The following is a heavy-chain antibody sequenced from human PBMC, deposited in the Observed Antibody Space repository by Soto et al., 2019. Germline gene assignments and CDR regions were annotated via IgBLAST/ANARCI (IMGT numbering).Heavy chain of an antibody. CDR3: ARSGGGSNVNFDY. CDR2: MNPDSGHT. V-gene: IGHV1-8*01. Sequence: GASVKVSCKASGYTFTIYDINWVRQATGQGPEWMGWMNPDSGHTGYVQKFQGRVTMTRNTAISTAYMELSSLRSEDTAVYYCARSGGGSNVNFDYWGQGTQVTVSS. J-gene: IGHJ4*02. D-gene: IGHD2-15*01. CDR1: GYTFTIYD.